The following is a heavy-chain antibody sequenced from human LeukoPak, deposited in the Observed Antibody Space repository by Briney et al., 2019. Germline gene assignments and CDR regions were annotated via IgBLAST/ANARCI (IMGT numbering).Heavy chain of an antibody. CDR2: ISYDGSNK. J-gene: IGHJ4*02. CDR1: GVTFSSYG. CDR3: ARELDAAYFYGSHVGY. V-gene: IGHV3-30*03. D-gene: IGHD3-10*01. Sequence: GRSLRLSCVASGVTFSSYGMRWVRQAPGKGLEWVAVISYDGSNKYYADSVKGRFTISRDNPKNTLYLQMNSLRAEDTAVYYCARELDAAYFYGSHVGYWGQGTLVTVSS.